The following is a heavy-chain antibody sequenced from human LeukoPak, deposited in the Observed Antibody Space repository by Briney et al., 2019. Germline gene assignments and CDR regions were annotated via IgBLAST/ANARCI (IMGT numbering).Heavy chain of an antibody. CDR2: IIPVFGTA. CDR3: ARGGLDSSRIRDWFDP. CDR1: GGTFSSYA. Sequence: SVKVSCKASGGTFSSYAISWVRQAPGQGLEWMGGIIPVFGTANYAQKFQGRVTITADESTSTAYMELSSLRSEDTAVYYCARGGLDSSRIRDWFDPWGQGTLVTVSS. J-gene: IGHJ5*02. D-gene: IGHD3-22*01. V-gene: IGHV1-69*13.